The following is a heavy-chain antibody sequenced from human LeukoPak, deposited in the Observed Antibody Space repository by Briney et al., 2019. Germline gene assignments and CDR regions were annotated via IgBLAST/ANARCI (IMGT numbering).Heavy chain of an antibody. CDR3: ARESVIIAAAGKGFDY. V-gene: IGHV1-2*02. Sequence: ASVTLSCNASGYTFTGYYMHWVRQAPGQGLEWMGWINPNSGGTNYAHKFQGRVTMTRDTSISTAYMELSRLRSDDTAVYYCARESVIIAAAGKGFDYWGQGTLVTVSS. CDR2: INPNSGGT. J-gene: IGHJ4*02. D-gene: IGHD6-13*01. CDR1: GYTFTGYY.